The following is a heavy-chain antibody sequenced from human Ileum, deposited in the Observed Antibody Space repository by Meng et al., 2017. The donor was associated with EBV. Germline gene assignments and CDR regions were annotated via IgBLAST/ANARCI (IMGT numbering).Heavy chain of an antibody. CDR2: IYYSGST. CDR1: GGSISSSSYY. CDR3: ARSIVVVPAAIYY. V-gene: IGHV4-39*01. Sequence: QRQLQGSGPGLVKPSETLPLTCTVSGGSISSSSYYWGWIRQPPGKGLEWIGSIYYSGSTYYNPSLKSRVTISVDTSKNQFSLKLSSVTAADTAVYYCARSIVVVPAAIYYWGQGTLVTVSS. J-gene: IGHJ4*02. D-gene: IGHD2-2*01.